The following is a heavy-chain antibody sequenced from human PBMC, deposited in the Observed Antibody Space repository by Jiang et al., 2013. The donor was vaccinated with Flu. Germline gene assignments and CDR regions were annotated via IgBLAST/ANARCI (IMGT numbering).Heavy chain of an antibody. CDR1: DNSFSDYY. V-gene: IGHV4-4*07. CDR2: IYTSGST. CDR3: ARDAYYDFWSGYPYFDS. J-gene: IGHJ4*02. D-gene: IGHD3-3*01. Sequence: LLKPSETLSLSCTVSDNSFSDYYWSWIRQPAGKGLQWIGRIYTSGSTNYNPSLNSRVAMSIDTSKNQFSLKLSSVTAADTAVYYCARDAYYDFWSGYPYFDSWGQGTLVTVSS.